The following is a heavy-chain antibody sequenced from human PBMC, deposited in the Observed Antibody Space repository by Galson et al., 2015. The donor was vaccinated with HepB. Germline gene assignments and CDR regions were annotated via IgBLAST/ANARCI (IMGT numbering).Heavy chain of an antibody. D-gene: IGHD2-2*01. V-gene: IGHV1-18*01. CDR2: ISAYNGNT. Sequence: SVKVSCKASGYTFTSYGISWVRQAPGQGLEWMGWISAYNGNTNYAQKLQGRVTMTTDTSTSTADMELRSLRSDDTAVYYCARDCSSTSCYQEIFDYWGQGTLVTVSS. CDR3: ARDCSSTSCYQEIFDY. CDR1: GYTFTSYG. J-gene: IGHJ4*02.